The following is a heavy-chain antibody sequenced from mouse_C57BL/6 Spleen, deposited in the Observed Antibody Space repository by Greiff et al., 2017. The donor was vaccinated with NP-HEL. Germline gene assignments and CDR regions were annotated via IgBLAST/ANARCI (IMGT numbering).Heavy chain of an antibody. CDR3: AREVTTVVATDY. CDR2: IDPSDSYT. Sequence: VQLQQPGAELVKPGASVKLSCKASGYTFTSYWMQWVKQRPGQGLEWIGEIDPSDSYTNYNQKFKGKATLTVDTSSSTAYMQLSSLTSEDSAVYYCAREVTTVVATDYWGQGTTFTVSS. D-gene: IGHD1-1*01. CDR1: GYTFTSYW. V-gene: IGHV1-50*01. J-gene: IGHJ2*01.